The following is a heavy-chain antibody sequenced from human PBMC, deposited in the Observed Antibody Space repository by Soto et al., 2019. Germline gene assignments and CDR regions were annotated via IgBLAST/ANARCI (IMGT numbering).Heavy chain of an antibody. CDR1: GDSISSYY. D-gene: IGHD2-2*01. Sequence: SETLSLTCTVSGDSISSYYWSWIRQPPGKGLEWIGSIYYSGNTNYNPSLKSRVTISVDTSKNQFFLKLSSVTAADTAVYYCASSCSGTSCPLYKYYYYMDVWGKGTTVTVSS. CDR2: IYYSGNT. J-gene: IGHJ6*03. V-gene: IGHV4-59*08. CDR3: ASSCSGTSCPLYKYYYYMDV.